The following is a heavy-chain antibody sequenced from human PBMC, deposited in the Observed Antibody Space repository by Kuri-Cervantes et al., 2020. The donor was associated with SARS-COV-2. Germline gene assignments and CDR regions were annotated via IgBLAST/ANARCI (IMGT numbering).Heavy chain of an antibody. CDR1: GFTFSSYA. CDR2: IDSSSYYI. V-gene: IGHV3-21*01. J-gene: IGHJ4*02. CDR3: AREEGGELGEAFDY. D-gene: IGHD7-27*01. Sequence: GESLKISCAASGFTFSSYAMRWIRQAPGKGLEWVASIDSSSYYIYHADSVKGRLTISRDNAKTSVYLQMNSLKVEDTAVYYCAREEGGELGEAFDYWGQGALVTVSS.